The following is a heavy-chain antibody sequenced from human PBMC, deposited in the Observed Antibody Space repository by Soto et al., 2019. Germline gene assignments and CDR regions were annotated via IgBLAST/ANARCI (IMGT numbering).Heavy chain of an antibody. CDR1: GGSISGYY. D-gene: IGHD2-2*01. J-gene: IGHJ5*02. V-gene: IGHV4-59*01. Sequence: SETLSLTCTVSGGSISGYYWSWIRQPPGKGLEWIGYMYNTGSTVYNPSFKSRVTISVDTSKNQFSLKLNSVTAADTAVYYCARVPDRWGQGTLVT. CDR2: MYNTGST. CDR3: ARVPDR.